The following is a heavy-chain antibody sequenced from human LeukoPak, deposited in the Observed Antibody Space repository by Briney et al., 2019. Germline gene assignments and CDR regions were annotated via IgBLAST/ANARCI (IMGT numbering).Heavy chain of an antibody. D-gene: IGHD1-26*01. CDR3: ARVLVGATSFDY. V-gene: IGHV3-48*04. CDR2: ISSSSSPA. CDR1: GFTFSSFS. J-gene: IGHJ4*02. Sequence: GGSLRLSCAASGFTFSSFSMNWVRQAPGKGLEWVSYISSSSSPAHYADSVRGRFTISRDNAKNSLYLQMNSLRAEDTAVYYCARVLVGATSFDYWGQGTLVTVSS.